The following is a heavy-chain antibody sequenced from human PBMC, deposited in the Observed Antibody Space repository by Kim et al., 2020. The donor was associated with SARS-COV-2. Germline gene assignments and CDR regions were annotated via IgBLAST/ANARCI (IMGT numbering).Heavy chain of an antibody. CDR2: ISGYSGNT. Sequence: ASVKVSCKSSGYAFSTHGITWVRQAPGQGLQWMGWISGYSGNTNYSQTFQDRVTMTTDTTTSTAYMELRSLRSDDTAVYYCAREHNNFPPYHFYYWGQGTLVTVSS. J-gene: IGHJ4*02. CDR3: AREHNNFPPYHFYY. CDR1: GYAFSTHG. V-gene: IGHV1-18*01. D-gene: IGHD2-2*01.